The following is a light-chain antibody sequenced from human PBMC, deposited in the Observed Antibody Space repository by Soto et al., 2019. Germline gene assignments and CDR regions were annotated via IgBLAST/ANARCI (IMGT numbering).Light chain of an antibody. Sequence: IVLAQCPVTLSLSPGERPTLSCRSSQSVSNNYLAWYQQKPGQAPRLLIYGASNRATGIPARFSGSGSGTDFTLTISSLEPEDFAVYSCQQRSNWPSTLGNGTRWRL. J-gene: IGKJ5*01. CDR2: GAS. V-gene: IGKV3-11*01. CDR1: QSVSNNY. CDR3: QQRSNWPST.